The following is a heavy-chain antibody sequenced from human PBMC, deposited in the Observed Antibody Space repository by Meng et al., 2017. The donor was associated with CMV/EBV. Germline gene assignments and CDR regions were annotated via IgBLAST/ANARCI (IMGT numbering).Heavy chain of an antibody. J-gene: IGHJ6*02. CDR1: GFTFDDYA. CDR3: ARDRFVPAHDYYYGMDV. Sequence: SLKISCAASGFTFDDYAMHWVRQAPGKGLEWVSGISWNSGSIGYADSVKGRFTISRDNAKNSLYLQMNSLRAEDTAVYYCARDRFVPAHDYYYGMDVWGQGTTVTVSS. D-gene: IGHD2-2*01. V-gene: IGHV3-9*01. CDR2: ISWNSGSI.